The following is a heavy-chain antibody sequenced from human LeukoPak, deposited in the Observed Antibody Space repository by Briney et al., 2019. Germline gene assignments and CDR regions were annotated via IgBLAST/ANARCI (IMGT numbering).Heavy chain of an antibody. CDR1: GFTFSDYV. V-gene: IGHV3-30*01. D-gene: IGHD3-10*01. CDR3: ARYSTYYYDSGSSGPHYFDN. Sequence: SGGSLRLSCAASGFTFSDYVMHWVRQAPGKGLGWVSLISSGGTYEYYADSVKGRFTISRDNSKNTLYLQLNSLRAEDTAVYYCARYSTYYYDSGSSGPHYFDNWGQGTLVTVSS. J-gene: IGHJ4*02. CDR2: ISSGGTYE.